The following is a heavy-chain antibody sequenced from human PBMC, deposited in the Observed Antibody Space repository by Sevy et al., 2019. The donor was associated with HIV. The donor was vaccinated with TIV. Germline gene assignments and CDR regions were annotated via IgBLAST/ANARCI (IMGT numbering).Heavy chain of an antibody. CDR1: GVSISSGGYS. J-gene: IGHJ2*01. V-gene: IGHV4-30-2*01. D-gene: IGHD3-16*02. CDR2: IYHSGTT. CDR3: VRGRLGELSFHPIWYFDL. Sequence: SETLSLTCAVSGVSISSGGYSWSWIRQPPGKGLQWLGYIYHSGTTYYNPSLESRVTMSIDKSVNQFSLRLASVTAADTAVYFCVRGRLGELSFHPIWYFDLWGRGTLVTVSS.